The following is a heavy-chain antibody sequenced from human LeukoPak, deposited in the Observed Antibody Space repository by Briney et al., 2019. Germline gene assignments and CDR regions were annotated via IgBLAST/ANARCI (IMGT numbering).Heavy chain of an antibody. CDR1: GFTFSTYN. CDR3: ARDPYSGSYGDYYYYYMDV. J-gene: IGHJ6*03. D-gene: IGHD1-26*01. V-gene: IGHV3-21*01. CDR2: ITSTSSYI. Sequence: GGSLRLSCAASGFTFSTYNMNWVRQAPGKGLEWVSSITSTSSYIYYADSVKGRFTISRDNAKSSLYLQMKSLRDEDTAVYYCARDPYSGSYGDYYYYYMDVWGKGTTVTISS.